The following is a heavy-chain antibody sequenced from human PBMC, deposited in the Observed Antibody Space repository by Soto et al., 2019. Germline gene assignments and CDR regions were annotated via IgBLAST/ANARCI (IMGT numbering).Heavy chain of an antibody. J-gene: IGHJ4*02. D-gene: IGHD3-22*01. Sequence: QVQLVESGGGVVQPGRSLRLSCAASGFTFSSYGMHWVRQAPGKGLEWVAVISYDGSNKYYADSVKGRFTISRDNSKNTLYLQRNSLRAEDTAVYYCAKGDYYDSSGTGRDYWGQGTLVTVSS. CDR1: GFTFSSYG. CDR2: ISYDGSNK. CDR3: AKGDYYDSSGTGRDY. V-gene: IGHV3-30*18.